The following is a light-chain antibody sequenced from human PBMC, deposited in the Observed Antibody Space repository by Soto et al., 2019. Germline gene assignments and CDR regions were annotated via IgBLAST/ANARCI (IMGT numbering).Light chain of an antibody. J-gene: IGKJ4*01. CDR1: QGIRND. V-gene: IGKV1-33*01. CDR3: QQYDNLPLT. CDR2: AAS. Sequence: IQMTQSPSSLSASVGDRVTITCRASQGIRNDLGWYQQKPGKAPKLLIYAASSLETGVPSRFSGSGSGTDFTFTISSLQPEDIATYYCQQYDNLPLTFGGGTKVDIK.